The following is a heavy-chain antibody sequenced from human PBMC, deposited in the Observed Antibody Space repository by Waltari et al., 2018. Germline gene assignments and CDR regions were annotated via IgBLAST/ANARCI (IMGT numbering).Heavy chain of an antibody. V-gene: IGHV4-38-2*02. CDR3: ARVTTVRLFDY. CDR2: IYHTGTV. CDR1: DSSINPDYF. Sequence: QVQLQESGPGLVKPSETLLLTCSIPDSSINPDYFWGWIRQPPGKGLEWIGSIYHTGTVYYNPSLRSRVAISVDTSRNQFSLRLTSVTAADTAVYYCARVTTVRLFDYWGQGMLVTVSS. D-gene: IGHD4-4*01. J-gene: IGHJ4*02.